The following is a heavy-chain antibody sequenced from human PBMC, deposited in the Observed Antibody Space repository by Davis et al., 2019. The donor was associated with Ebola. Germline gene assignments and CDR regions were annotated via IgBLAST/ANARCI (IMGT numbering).Heavy chain of an antibody. V-gene: IGHV5-51*01. Sequence: GESLKISCKDSGNSFNSHWIGWVRQMPGKGLDWMGIIYTGDSDTRYSPSFRGQVIISADKSMKTAFLQWSSLKASDSGMYYCASLRRSITGFDDGYDIWGQGTMVTVSS. J-gene: IGHJ3*02. CDR2: IYTGDSDT. CDR3: ASLRRSITGFDDGYDI. D-gene: IGHD3-9*01. CDR1: GNSFNSHW.